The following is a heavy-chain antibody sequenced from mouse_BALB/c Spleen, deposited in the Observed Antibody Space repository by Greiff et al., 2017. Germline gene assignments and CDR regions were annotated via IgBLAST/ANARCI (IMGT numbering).Heavy chain of an antibody. Sequence: EVKLVESGPELVKPGASVKVSCKASGYAFTSYNMYWVKQSHGKSLEWIGYIDPYNGGTSYNQKFKGKATLTVDKSSSTAYMHLNSLTSEDSAVYYCARSGDYGRFLYYFDYWSQGTTLTVSS. CDR1: GYAFTSYN. V-gene: IGHV1S135*01. J-gene: IGHJ2*01. CDR2: IDPYNGGT. CDR3: ARSGDYGRFLYYFDY. D-gene: IGHD2-4*01.